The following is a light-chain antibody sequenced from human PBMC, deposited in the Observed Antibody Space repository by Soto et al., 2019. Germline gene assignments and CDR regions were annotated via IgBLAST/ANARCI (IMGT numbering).Light chain of an antibody. V-gene: IGKV1-8*01. CDR1: QGISSY. CDR3: QQYYSYPSGIT. J-gene: IGKJ5*01. CDR2: AAS. Sequence: ALRMTQSPSSLSASTGDRVTITCRASQGISSYLAWYQQKPGKAPKLLIYAASTLQSGVPSRFSGSGSGTDFTLTISCLQSEDFATYYCQQYYSYPSGITFGQGTRLEIK.